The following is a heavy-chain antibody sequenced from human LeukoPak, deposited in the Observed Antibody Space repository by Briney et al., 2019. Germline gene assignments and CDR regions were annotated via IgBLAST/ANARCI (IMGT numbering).Heavy chain of an antibody. Sequence: SSVKVSCKASGGTFSSYAISWVRQAPGQGLEWMGGIIPTFGTANYAQKFQGRVTITADESTSTAYMELSSLRSEDTAVYYCARGVTTRGYFDYWGQGTLVTVSS. V-gene: IGHV1-69*01. J-gene: IGHJ4*02. D-gene: IGHD4-11*01. CDR1: GGTFSSYA. CDR3: ARGVTTRGYFDY. CDR2: IIPTFGTA.